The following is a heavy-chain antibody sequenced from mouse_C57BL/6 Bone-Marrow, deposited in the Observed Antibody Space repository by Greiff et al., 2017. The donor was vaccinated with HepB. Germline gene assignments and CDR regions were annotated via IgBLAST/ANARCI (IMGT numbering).Heavy chain of an antibody. J-gene: IGHJ4*01. CDR1: GYTFTSYW. CDR2: IDPSDSYT. Sequence: QVQLKQPGAELVMPGASVKLSCKASGYTFTSYWMHWVKQRPGQGLEWIGEIDPSDSYTNYNQKFKGKSTLTVDKSSSTAYMQLSSLTSEDSAVYYCARFAGEAAMDYWGQGTSVTVSS. V-gene: IGHV1-69*01. D-gene: IGHD4-1*01. CDR3: ARFAGEAAMDY.